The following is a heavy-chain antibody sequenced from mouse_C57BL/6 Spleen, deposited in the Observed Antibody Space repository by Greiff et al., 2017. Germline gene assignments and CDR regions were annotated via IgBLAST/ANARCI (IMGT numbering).Heavy chain of an antibody. D-gene: IGHD1-1*01. CDR1: GYNFTSYW. CDR2: IYPGSGST. V-gene: IGHV1-55*01. Sequence: VQLQQPGAELVKPGASVKMSCKASGYNFTSYWITWVKQRPGQGLAWIGDIYPGSGSTNYNEKFKSKATLTVDTSTSTAYMQLSSLTSEDSAVYYCARKTYYYGSSGYFDVWGTGTTVTVSS. J-gene: IGHJ1*03. CDR3: ARKTYYYGSSGYFDV.